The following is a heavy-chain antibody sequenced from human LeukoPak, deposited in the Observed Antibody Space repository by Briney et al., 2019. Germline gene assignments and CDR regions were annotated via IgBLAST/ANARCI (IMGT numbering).Heavy chain of an antibody. D-gene: IGHD1-26*01. J-gene: IGHJ4*02. V-gene: IGHV3-66*01. Sequence: SGGSLRLSCAASGFTVSSNYMSWDRQAPGKGLEWVSVIYSGGSTYYADTVKGRFTISRDNSKNTLYLQMNSRRAEDTAVYYCARDGRGSYLYWGQGTLVTVSS. CDR3: ARDGRGSYLY. CDR2: IYSGGST. CDR1: GFTVSSNY.